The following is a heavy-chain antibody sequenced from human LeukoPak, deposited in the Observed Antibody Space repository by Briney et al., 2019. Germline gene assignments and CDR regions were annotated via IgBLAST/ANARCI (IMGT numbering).Heavy chain of an antibody. D-gene: IGHD2-15*01. CDR1: GFTFSSYE. V-gene: IGHV3-23*01. CDR3: AKDIARGYFDY. CDR2: ISKSGDGT. Sequence: PGGSLRLSCAASGFTFSSYEMNWVRQAPGKGLEWVSAISKSGDGTYYADSVKGRFTISRDNSKNTLYLQMNSLRTEDTAVYYCAKDIARGYFDYWGQGTVVTVSS. J-gene: IGHJ4*02.